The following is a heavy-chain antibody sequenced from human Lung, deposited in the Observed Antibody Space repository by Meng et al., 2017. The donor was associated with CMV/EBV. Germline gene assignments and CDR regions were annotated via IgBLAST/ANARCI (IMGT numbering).Heavy chain of an antibody. CDR3: AREDIVVVPAAFGGAFDI. CDR2: TRNKANSYTT. V-gene: IGHV3-72*01. Sequence: SXAASGFTFSDHYMDWVRQAPGKGLEWVGRTRNKANSYTTEYAASVKGRFTISRDDSKNSLYLQMNSLKTEDTAVYYCAREDIVVVPAAFGGAFDIWXQGTXVPVSS. CDR1: GFTFSDHY. J-gene: IGHJ3*02. D-gene: IGHD2-2*01.